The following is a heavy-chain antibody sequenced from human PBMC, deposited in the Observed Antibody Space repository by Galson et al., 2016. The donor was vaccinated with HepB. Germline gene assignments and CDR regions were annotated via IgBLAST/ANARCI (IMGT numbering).Heavy chain of an antibody. D-gene: IGHD3/OR15-3a*01. CDR2: INPSGGSP. Sequence: SVKVSCKASGYTFTTYNIHWVRLAPGQGLEWMGIINPSGGSPNYAQKFQGRVTLTCDTSTSTVYMQLGSLRSDDTAVYYCTRGDGFWAGWTYWGQGTLVTVSS. V-gene: IGHV1-46*03. J-gene: IGHJ4*02. CDR3: TRGDGFWAGWTY. CDR1: GYTFTTYN.